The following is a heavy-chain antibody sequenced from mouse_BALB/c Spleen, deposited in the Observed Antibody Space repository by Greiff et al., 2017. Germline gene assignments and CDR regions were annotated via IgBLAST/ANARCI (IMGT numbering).Heavy chain of an antibody. CDR1: GYSITSDYA. Sequence: EVQRVESGPGLVKPSQSLSLTCTVTGYSITSDYAWNWIRQFPGNKLEWMGYISYSGSTSYNPSLKSRISITRDTSKNQFFLQLNSVTTEDTATYYCARSRDYSATGHWGQGTTLTVSS. V-gene: IGHV3-2*02. CDR2: ISYSGST. D-gene: IGHD1-1*01. J-gene: IGHJ2*01. CDR3: ARSRDYSATGH.